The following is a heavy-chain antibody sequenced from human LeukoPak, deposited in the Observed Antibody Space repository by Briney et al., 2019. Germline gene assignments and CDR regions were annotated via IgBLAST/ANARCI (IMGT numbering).Heavy chain of an antibody. J-gene: IGHJ4*02. CDR3: APVVPTADFDY. CDR1: GFNVSNNY. V-gene: IGHV3-53*01. Sequence: GGSVRLSCAASGFNVSNNYMTWVRQAPGKGLEWVSVIYSGGATYYADSVKGRFTISRDNFKKTLFLQMNSLRVEDTAVYYCAPVVPTADFDYWGQGTLVTVSS. D-gene: IGHD2-2*01. CDR2: IYSGGAT.